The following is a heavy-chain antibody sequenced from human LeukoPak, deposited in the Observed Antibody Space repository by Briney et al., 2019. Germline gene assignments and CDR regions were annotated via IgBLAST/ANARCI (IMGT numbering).Heavy chain of an antibody. Sequence: PGGSLRLSCAASGFTFSSYAMHWVRQAPGKGLEYVSAISSNGGSTYYANSAKGRFTISRDNSKNTLYLQMNSLRVEDTAVYYCARDKVTYWGQGTLVTVSS. CDR3: ARDKVTY. CDR1: GFTFSSYA. V-gene: IGHV3-64*01. J-gene: IGHJ4*02. CDR2: ISSNGGST.